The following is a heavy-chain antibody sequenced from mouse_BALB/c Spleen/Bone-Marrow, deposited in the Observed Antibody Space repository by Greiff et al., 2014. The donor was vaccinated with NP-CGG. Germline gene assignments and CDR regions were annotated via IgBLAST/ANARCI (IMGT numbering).Heavy chain of an antibody. J-gene: IGHJ2*01. V-gene: IGHV1S135*01. Sequence: VQLQQSGPELVKPGASVKVSCKASGYAFTSYNMYWVKQSHGKSLEWIGYIDPYNGGTYYNQKFKGKATLTVDKSSSTAYMHLSSLSSEDSALYYCARYFDYDYCDYWGQGTTRTVST. CDR1: GYAFTSYN. D-gene: IGHD2-4*01. CDR2: IDPYNGGT. CDR3: ARYFDYDYCDY.